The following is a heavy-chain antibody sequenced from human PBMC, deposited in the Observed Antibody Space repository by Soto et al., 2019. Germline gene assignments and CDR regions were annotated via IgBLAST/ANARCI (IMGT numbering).Heavy chain of an antibody. V-gene: IGHV3-23*01. CDR3: AKQYASGSYHNVDY. Sequence: EVQLLESGGGLVQPGGSLRLSCAASGFTFSSYAMNWVRQAPGRGLEWVSTISGSGDTTYYADSVKGRFTISRDKSKNTLYLQLNSLRAEDTAVYYCAKQYASGSYHNVDYWCQGTLVTVSS. CDR1: GFTFSSYA. J-gene: IGHJ4*02. D-gene: IGHD3-10*01. CDR2: ISGSGDTT.